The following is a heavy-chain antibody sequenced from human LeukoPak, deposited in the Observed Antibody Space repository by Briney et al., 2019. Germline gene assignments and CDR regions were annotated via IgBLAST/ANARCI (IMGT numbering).Heavy chain of an antibody. D-gene: IGHD2-2*01. CDR1: GGSISSGSYY. CDR2: IYTSEST. CDR3: ARGLVVPAGYYDY. V-gene: IGHV4-61*02. J-gene: IGHJ4*02. Sequence: SETLSLTCTVSGGSISSGSYYWSWIRQPAGKGLEWIRRIYTSESTNYNSSIKRRVTISVDTSKNQFSLKLSSVTAADTAVYYCARGLVVPAGYYDYWGQGTLVTVSS.